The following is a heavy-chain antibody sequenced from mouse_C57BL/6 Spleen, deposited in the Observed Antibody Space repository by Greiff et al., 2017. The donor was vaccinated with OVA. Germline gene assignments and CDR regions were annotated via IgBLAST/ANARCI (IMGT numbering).Heavy chain of an antibody. Sequence: EVQLVESGGGLVQPKGSLKLSCAASGFTFNTYAMHWVRQAPGKGLEWVARIRSKSSNYATYYADSVKDRFTISSDESQSMLYLQKNNLKTEDTAMYYCVRGIRYAMDYWGQGTSVTVSS. CDR2: IRSKSSNYAT. CDR3: VRGIRYAMDY. CDR1: GFTFNTYA. V-gene: IGHV10-3*01. J-gene: IGHJ4*01.